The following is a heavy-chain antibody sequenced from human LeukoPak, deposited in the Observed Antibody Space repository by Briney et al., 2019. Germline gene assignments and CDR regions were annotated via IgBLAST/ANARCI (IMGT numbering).Heavy chain of an antibody. J-gene: IGHJ4*02. Sequence: SQTLSLTCTVSGGSIRSGGYYWSWIRQPPGKGLEWIGEIYHSGSTNYNPSLKSRVTISVDKSKNQFSLELNSVTAADTAVYYCAAAFDYWGQGILVTVSS. CDR2: IYHSGST. V-gene: IGHV4-30-2*01. CDR3: AAAFDY. CDR1: GGSIRSGGYY. D-gene: IGHD6-25*01.